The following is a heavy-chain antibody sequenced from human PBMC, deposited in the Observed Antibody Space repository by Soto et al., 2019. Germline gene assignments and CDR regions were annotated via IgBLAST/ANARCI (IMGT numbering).Heavy chain of an antibody. CDR3: ARGVNDYVWGSYRQNWFDP. Sequence: ASVKVSCKASGYTFTGYYMHWVRQAPGQGLEWMGWINPNSGGTNYAQKFQGWVTMTRDTSISTAYMELSRLRSGDTAVYYCARGVNDYVWGSYRQNWFDPWGQGTLVTVSS. J-gene: IGHJ5*02. V-gene: IGHV1-2*04. CDR1: GYTFTGYY. CDR2: INPNSGGT. D-gene: IGHD3-16*02.